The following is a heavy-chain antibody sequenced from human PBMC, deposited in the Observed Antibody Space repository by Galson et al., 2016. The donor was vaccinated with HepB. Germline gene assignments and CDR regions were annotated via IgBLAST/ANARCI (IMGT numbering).Heavy chain of an antibody. V-gene: IGHV4-39*01. CDR1: GGSISNSSYY. CDR2: IYYSGST. Sequence: ETLSLTCTVSGGSISNSSYYWGWIRQPPGKGLEWIGSIYYSGSTYYNPSLKSRVTISVDTSKNQFSLKLSSVTAADTAVYYCARRAATYDSSGYYYGADGDYWGQGTLVTVSS. D-gene: IGHD3-22*01. J-gene: IGHJ4*02. CDR3: ARRAATYDSSGYYYGADGDY.